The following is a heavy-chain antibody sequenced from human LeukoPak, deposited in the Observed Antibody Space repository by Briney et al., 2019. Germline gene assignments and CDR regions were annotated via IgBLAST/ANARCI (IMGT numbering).Heavy chain of an antibody. Sequence: PGGSLRLSCAVSGFTFSSYSMNWVRQAPGKGLEWLSYISSSSSTIDYADSVKGRFTVSRDSAKNSLFLQMNSLRAEDTAVYYCARVGQWDYWGQGTLVTVSS. D-gene: IGHD2-8*01. CDR1: GFTFSSYS. CDR3: ARVGQWDY. CDR2: ISSSSSTI. V-gene: IGHV3-48*01. J-gene: IGHJ4*02.